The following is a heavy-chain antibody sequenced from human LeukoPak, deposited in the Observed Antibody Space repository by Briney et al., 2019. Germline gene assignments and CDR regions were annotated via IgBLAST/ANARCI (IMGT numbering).Heavy chain of an antibody. CDR1: GYTFTDYY. D-gene: IGHD4-17*01. V-gene: IGHV1-2*02. CDR2: INPNSGGT. J-gene: IGHJ4*02. Sequence: ASVKVSCKASGYTFTDYYMHWVRQAPGQGLEWMGWINPNSGGTNYAQKFQGRVTMTRDTSISTAYMELSRLRSDDTAVYYCASSDGDPTNYFDYWGQGTLVTVSS. CDR3: ASSDGDPTNYFDY.